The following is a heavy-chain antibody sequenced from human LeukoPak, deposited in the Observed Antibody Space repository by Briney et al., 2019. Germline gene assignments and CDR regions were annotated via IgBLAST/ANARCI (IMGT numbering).Heavy chain of an antibody. CDR1: GYTFTSYG. V-gene: IGHV1-18*01. D-gene: IGHD3-10*01. J-gene: IGHJ6*03. Sequence: GASVKVSCKASGYTFTSYGISWVRQAPGQGLEWMGWISAYNGNTNYAQKLQGSVTMTTDTSTSTAYMELRSLRSDDTAVYYCARGGYYGSGFYYYCMDVWGKGTTGTIFS. CDR3: ARGGYYGSGFYYYCMDV. CDR2: ISAYNGNT.